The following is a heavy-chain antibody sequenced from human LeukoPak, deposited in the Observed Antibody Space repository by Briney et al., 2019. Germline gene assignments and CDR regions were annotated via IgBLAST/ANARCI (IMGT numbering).Heavy chain of an antibody. CDR2: IYSGGST. CDR1: GFTFSNYN. CDR3: ARAKMTTVTTPFDY. D-gene: IGHD4-11*01. V-gene: IGHV3-66*01. Sequence: GGSLRLSCTASGFTFSNYNMSWVRQAPGKGLEWVSVIYSGGSTYYADSVKGRFTISRDNSKNTLYLQMNSLRAEDTAVYYCARAKMTTVTTPFDYWGQGTLATVSS. J-gene: IGHJ4*02.